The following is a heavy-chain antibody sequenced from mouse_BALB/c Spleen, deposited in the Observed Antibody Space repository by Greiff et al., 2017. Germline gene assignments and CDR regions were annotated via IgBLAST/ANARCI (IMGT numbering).Heavy chain of an antibody. Sequence: VQLQQSGAELVKPGASVKLSCTASGFNIKDTYMHWVKQRPEQGLEWIGRIDPANGNTKYDPKFQGKATITADTSSNTAYLQLSSLTSEDTAVYYCARYDAWGFFDYWGQGTTLTVSS. CDR2: IDPANGNT. J-gene: IGHJ2*01. CDR3: ARYDAWGFFDY. V-gene: IGHV14-3*02. CDR1: GFNIKDTY. D-gene: IGHD2-3*01.